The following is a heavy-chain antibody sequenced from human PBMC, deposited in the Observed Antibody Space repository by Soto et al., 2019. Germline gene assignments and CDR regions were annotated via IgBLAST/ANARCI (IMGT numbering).Heavy chain of an antibody. CDR3: ARAPLIVGDDYYYYYGMDV. CDR2: IYYSGST. Sequence: SETLSLTCTVSGGSISSYYWSWIRQPPGKGLEWIGYIYYSGSTNYNPSLKSRVTISVDTSKNQFSLKLSSVTAADTAVYYCARAPLIVGDDYYYYYGMDVWGQGTTVTVSS. V-gene: IGHV4-59*01. CDR1: GGSISSYY. J-gene: IGHJ6*02. D-gene: IGHD1-26*01.